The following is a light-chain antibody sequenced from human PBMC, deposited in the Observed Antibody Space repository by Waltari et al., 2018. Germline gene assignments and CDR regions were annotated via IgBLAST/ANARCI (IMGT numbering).Light chain of an antibody. J-gene: IGKJ2*01. V-gene: IGKV4-1*01. CDR3: QQYYDTPGT. Sequence: DFVMTQSPDSLAVSLVERATINCRSSQSVFYNYNNKNYLAWYQQKPGQPPKLLIYCASTRLSGVPDRFSGGGSGTDFTLSISSLQAEDVAIYYCQQYYDTPGTFGQGTKLEIK. CDR2: CAS. CDR1: QSVFYNYNNKNY.